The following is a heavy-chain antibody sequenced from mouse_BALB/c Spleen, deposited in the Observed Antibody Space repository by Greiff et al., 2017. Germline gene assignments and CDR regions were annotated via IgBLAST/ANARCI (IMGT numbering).Heavy chain of an antibody. Sequence: QVQLQQSGAELVRPGASVTLSCKASGYTFTDYEMHWVKQTPVHGLEWIGAIDPETGGTAYNQKFKGKATLTADKSSSTAYMELRSLTSEDSAVYYCTRDGKLYYFDYWGQGTTLTVSS. V-gene: IGHV1-15*01. CDR3: TRDGKLYYFDY. CDR2: IDPETGGT. J-gene: IGHJ2*01. D-gene: IGHD2-1*01. CDR1: GYTFTDYE.